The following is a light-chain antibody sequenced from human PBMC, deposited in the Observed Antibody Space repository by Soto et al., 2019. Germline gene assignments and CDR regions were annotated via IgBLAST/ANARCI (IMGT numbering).Light chain of an antibody. J-gene: IGKJ5*01. CDR2: DAS. CDR1: QSVNNN. V-gene: IGKV3-11*01. CDR3: QQRSNWPPEIT. Sequence: EIILTQSPASLSVSPGERATLSCRASQSVNNNLAWYQQKPGQAPRLLIYDASVRATGIPARFSASGSGTDFTLTISSLEPEDFAVYYCQQRSNWPPEITFGQGTRLEIK.